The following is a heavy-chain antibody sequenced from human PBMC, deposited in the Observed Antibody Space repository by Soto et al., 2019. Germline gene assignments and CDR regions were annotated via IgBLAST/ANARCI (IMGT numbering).Heavy chain of an antibody. CDR2: ISAYNGNT. CDR3: ARDAITGMANRETSYYYYGMDV. CDR1: GYTFTSYG. Sequence: ASVKVSCKASGYTFTSYGISWVRQAPGQGLEWMGWISAYNGNTNYAQKLQGRVTMTTDTSTSTAYMELRSLRSDDTAVYYCARDAITGMANRETSYYYYGMDVWGQGTTLTVSS. D-gene: IGHD1-1*01. J-gene: IGHJ6*02. V-gene: IGHV1-18*01.